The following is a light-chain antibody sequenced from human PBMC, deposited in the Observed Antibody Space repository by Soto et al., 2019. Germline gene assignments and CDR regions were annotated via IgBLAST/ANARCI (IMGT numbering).Light chain of an antibody. CDR2: VAS. J-gene: IGKJ5*01. CDR3: QQYVSAPIT. V-gene: IGKV3-11*01. CDR1: QSFSNY. Sequence: EIVLTQSPATLSLSPGERSTLSYMASQSFSNYLAWYQQKPGQAPRLLISVASNRATGIPARFSGSGSGTDFTPTISSLESEDFAVYYCQQYVSAPITFGQGTRLEIK.